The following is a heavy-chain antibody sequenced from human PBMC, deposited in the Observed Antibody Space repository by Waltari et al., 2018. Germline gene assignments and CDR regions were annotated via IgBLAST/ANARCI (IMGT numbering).Heavy chain of an antibody. CDR2: ITATGSTT. CDR1: GFTFHDFA. D-gene: IGHD3-22*01. CDR3: AKEGSGYFVPWPQAPDS. J-gene: IGHJ4*02. Sequence: VQLVESGGALVQPGGSLRLPCTASGFTFHDFAMTWVRQTREKGLEWVSSITATGSTTYTSESLRGRFAISRDNSQNTVYLQMNSLRVEDTAIYYCAKEGSGYFVPWPQAPDSWGQGTWVAVSS. V-gene: IGHV3-23*04.